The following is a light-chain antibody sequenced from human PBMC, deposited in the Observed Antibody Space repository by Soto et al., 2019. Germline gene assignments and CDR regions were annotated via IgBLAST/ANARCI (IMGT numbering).Light chain of an antibody. CDR2: DVS. Sequence: QSALTQPASVSGSPGQSITISCTGTSSYVGGYNYVSWYQQHPGKAPKLMIYDVSNRPSGVSNRFSGSKSGNTASLTISGLQAEDEADYYCSSYTSSSTLMVFGGGTKVTVL. CDR1: SSYVGGYNY. J-gene: IGLJ2*01. V-gene: IGLV2-14*01. CDR3: SSYTSSSTLMV.